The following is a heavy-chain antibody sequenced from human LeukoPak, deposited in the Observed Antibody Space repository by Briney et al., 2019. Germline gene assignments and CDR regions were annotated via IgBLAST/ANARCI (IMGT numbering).Heavy chain of an antibody. CDR3: ARASEEMATITYDY. CDR1: GGSISSGGYY. CDR2: IYYSGST. D-gene: IGHD5-12*01. Sequence: PSQTLSLTCTVSGGSISSGGYYWSWIRQHPGKGLEWIGYIYYSGSTYYNPSLKSRVTISVDTSKNQFSLKLSSVTAADTAVYYCARASEEMATITYDYWGQGTLVTVSS. V-gene: IGHV4-31*03. J-gene: IGHJ4*02.